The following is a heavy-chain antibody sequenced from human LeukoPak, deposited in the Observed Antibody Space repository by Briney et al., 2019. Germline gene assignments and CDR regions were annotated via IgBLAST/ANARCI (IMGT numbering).Heavy chain of an antibody. CDR2: VYYSGSA. J-gene: IGHJ1*01. CDR1: GGSVTSDNYY. V-gene: IGHV4-61*01. D-gene: IGHD3-22*01. CDR3: ARDLGYDSSGDYYAYFQL. Sequence: SETLSLTCTVSGGSVTSDNYYWTWIRQPPGKGLEWIGYVYYSGSANYNPSLKSRVTMSVDTSKNQFSLKLRSVTAADTAVYYCARDLGYDSSGDYYAYFQLWGQGTRLTVSS.